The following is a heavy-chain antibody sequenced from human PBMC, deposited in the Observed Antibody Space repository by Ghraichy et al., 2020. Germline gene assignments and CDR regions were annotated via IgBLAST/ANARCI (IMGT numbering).Heavy chain of an antibody. CDR3: ARGFSSGWYGGGLGDY. D-gene: IGHD6-19*01. Sequence: GESLRLFCAASGFTFSSYWMHWVRQAPGKGLVWVSRINSDGSSTSYADSVKGRFTISRDNAKNTLYLQMNSLRAEDTAVYYCARGFSSGWYGGGLGDYWGQGTLVTVSS. CDR1: GFTFSSYW. J-gene: IGHJ4*02. CDR2: INSDGSST. V-gene: IGHV3-74*01.